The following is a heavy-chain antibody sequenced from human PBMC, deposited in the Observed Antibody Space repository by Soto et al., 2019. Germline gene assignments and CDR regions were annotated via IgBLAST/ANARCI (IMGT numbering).Heavy chain of an antibody. CDR2: IYSSGST. Sequence: PSETLSLTCTVSGGSISGYYWSWIRQPAGKGLEWIGRIYSSGSTNYNPSLESRVTVSVDTSKNQFSLMLSSVTAADTAVYYCARDRHVFNRYGSSDYYKYYFDYWGQRTLVTVSS. D-gene: IGHD3-22*01. CDR1: GGSISGYY. CDR3: ARDRHVFNRYGSSDYYKYYFDY. V-gene: IGHV4-4*07. J-gene: IGHJ4*02.